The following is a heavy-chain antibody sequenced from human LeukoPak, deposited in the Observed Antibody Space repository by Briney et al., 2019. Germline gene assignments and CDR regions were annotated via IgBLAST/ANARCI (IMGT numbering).Heavy chain of an antibody. CDR1: GYTFSSYS. V-gene: IGHV3-21*01. J-gene: IGHJ4*02. CDR3: VRLRRNSDTSGFYYYYDS. Sequence: GGSLRLSCAASGYTFSSYSINWVRQAPGKGLEWVSSVSVRSNYIYYADSVRGRFRISRDDARDSLYLQMNSLRAEDTAVYYCVRLRRNSDTSGFYYYYDSWGQGTLVTVSS. CDR2: VSVRSNYI. D-gene: IGHD3-22*01.